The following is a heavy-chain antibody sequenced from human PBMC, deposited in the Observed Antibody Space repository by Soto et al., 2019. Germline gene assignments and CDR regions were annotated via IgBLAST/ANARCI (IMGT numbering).Heavy chain of an antibody. V-gene: IGHV2-5*02. CDR3: AYASASHHHAMEV. J-gene: IGHJ6*02. D-gene: IGHD6-25*01. Sequence: QITLKEFGPTLVKSTQTLTLTCTFSGFSHTTSGVGVAWIRQPPGKALEWLALIYWDDDELYSPSLKTRLSLIKGNSKDQVVRTMANMDPVDTATYYCAYASASHHHAMEVWGQGTTVTVSS. CDR1: GFSHTTSGVG. CDR2: IYWDDDE.